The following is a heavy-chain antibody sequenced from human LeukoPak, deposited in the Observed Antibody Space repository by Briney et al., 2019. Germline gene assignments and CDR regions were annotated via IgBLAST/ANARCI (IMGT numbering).Heavy chain of an antibody. Sequence: ASVKVSCKASGYTFTSYDINWVRQATGQGLEWMGWMNPNSGNTGYAQKFQGRVTMTRNTSISTAYMELSSVTAADTAVYYCASSIWNYGRLPLYYYGMDVWGQGTTVTVSS. J-gene: IGHJ6*02. CDR2: MNPNSGNT. V-gene: IGHV1-8*01. CDR3: ASSIWNYGRLPLYYYGMDV. CDR1: GYTFTSYD. D-gene: IGHD1-7*01.